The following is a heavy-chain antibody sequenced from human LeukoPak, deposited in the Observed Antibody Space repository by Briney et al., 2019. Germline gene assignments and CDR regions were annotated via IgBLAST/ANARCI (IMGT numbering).Heavy chain of an antibody. V-gene: IGHV3-74*01. D-gene: IGHD3-16*01. Sequence: GGSLRLSCAGSGFAFSNYWTHWVRHSPGKGLVCVSRISPDGSTTLYAHSVKGRFTLSRDNAKNTLYLQMNALRAEDTAVYYCARVNVCPRCHFDYWGQGTLVTVSS. CDR1: GFAFSNYW. CDR2: ISPDGSTT. CDR3: ARVNVCPRCHFDY. J-gene: IGHJ4*02.